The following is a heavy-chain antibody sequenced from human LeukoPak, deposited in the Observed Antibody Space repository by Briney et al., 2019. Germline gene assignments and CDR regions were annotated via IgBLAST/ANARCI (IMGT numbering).Heavy chain of an antibody. CDR2: IYYTGNT. D-gene: IGHD3/OR15-3a*01. CDR1: GVSISSSNSY. Sequence: PSETLSLTCTVSGVSISSSNSYWGWIRQPPGKGLEWIGSIYYTGNTYYNASLKSRFTISIHTSNNQISLRLTSVTATDTAMYYCARQTGSGLFTLPGGQGTLVTVSS. V-gene: IGHV4-39*01. CDR3: ARQTGSGLFTLP. J-gene: IGHJ4*02.